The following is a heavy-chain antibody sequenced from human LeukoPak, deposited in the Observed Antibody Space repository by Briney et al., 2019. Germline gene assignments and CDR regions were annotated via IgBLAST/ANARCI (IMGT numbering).Heavy chain of an antibody. CDR2: ISYDGSNK. CDR1: GFTFSSYG. V-gene: IGHV3-30*03. J-gene: IGHJ3*02. CDR3: ARADPYDSSGYSPDSDAFDI. Sequence: EPGGSLRLSCAAPGFTFSSYGMHWVRQAPGKGLEWVAVISYDGSNKYYADSVKGRFTISRDNSKNTLYLQMNSLRAEDTAVYYCARADPYDSSGYSPDSDAFDIWGQGTMVTVSS. D-gene: IGHD3-22*01.